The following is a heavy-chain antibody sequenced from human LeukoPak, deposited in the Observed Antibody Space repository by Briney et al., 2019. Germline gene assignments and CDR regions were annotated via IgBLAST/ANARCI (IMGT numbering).Heavy chain of an antibody. D-gene: IGHD3-10*01. Sequence: HRASVKVSRKASGYTFTSYGISWVRQAPGQGREWMGWISAYNGNTNYAQKLQGRVAMTTDTSTSTAYMELRSLRSDDTAVYYCARATYGSGSYSPYYFDYWGQGTLVTVSS. V-gene: IGHV1-18*01. J-gene: IGHJ4*02. CDR3: ARATYGSGSYSPYYFDY. CDR1: GYTFTSYG. CDR2: ISAYNGNT.